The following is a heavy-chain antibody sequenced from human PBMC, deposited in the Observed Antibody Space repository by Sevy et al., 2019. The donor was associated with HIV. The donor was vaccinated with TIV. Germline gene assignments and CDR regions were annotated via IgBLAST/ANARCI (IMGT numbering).Heavy chain of an antibody. Sequence: GGSLRLSCAASGFTFSSYSINWVRRAPGKGLEWVSSISSNSAYIHYADSVKGRFIISRDNAKNSLYLQMNSLRAEDMAVYYCARVPMGGRSDMDVWGQGTTVTFSS. D-gene: IGHD3-10*01. CDR2: ISSNSAYI. CDR1: GFTFSSYS. J-gene: IGHJ6*02. V-gene: IGHV3-21*01. CDR3: ARVPMGGRSDMDV.